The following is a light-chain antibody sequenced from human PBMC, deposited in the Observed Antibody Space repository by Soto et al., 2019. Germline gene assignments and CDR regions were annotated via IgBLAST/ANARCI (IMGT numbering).Light chain of an antibody. CDR1: QGVANY. CDR2: GVS. V-gene: IGKV1-27*01. CDR3: QHHRRAQMT. Sequence: DIQMTQSPSSLSASVGDRVTITCRASQGVANYLGWYQQKPGKVPKALIYGVSTLQSGVPSRFSGSGSDTDFNLTISSLQPEDDATYYCQHHRRAQMTFGQGTKVEIK. J-gene: IGKJ1*01.